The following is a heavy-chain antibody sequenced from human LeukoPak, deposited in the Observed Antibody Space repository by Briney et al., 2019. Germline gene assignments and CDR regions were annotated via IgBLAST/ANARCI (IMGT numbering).Heavy chain of an antibody. J-gene: IGHJ6*03. D-gene: IGHD6-13*01. Sequence: GRSLRLSCAASGFTFDDYAMHWVRHAPGKGLEWVSGISWNSGSIGYADSVKGRFTISRDNAKNSLYLQMNSLRAEDTALYYCAKGGGSSSWSLPNYYYYYMDVWGKGTTVTVSS. CDR3: AKGGGSSSWSLPNYYYYYMDV. CDR2: ISWNSGSI. CDR1: GFTFDDYA. V-gene: IGHV3-9*01.